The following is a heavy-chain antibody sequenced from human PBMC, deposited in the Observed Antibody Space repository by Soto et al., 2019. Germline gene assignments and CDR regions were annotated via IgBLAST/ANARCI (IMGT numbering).Heavy chain of an antibody. CDR3: AKDGGRGDDYYYCDMAV. CDR1: GGTFSSHT. D-gene: IGHD1-26*01. V-gene: IGHV1-69*08. Sequence: QVQLVQSGAEVKKPGSSVKVSCKASGGTFSSHTINWVRQAPGQGLEWMGRIITILGITTYAQRFKGRVTIIADKCTSTAYMELSSLRSEDTAVYYCAKDGGRGDDYYYCDMAVWGQGTTVTVSS. CDR2: IITILGIT. J-gene: IGHJ6*02.